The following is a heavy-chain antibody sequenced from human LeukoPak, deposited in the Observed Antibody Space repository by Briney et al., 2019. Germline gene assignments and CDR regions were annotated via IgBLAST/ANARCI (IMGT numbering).Heavy chain of an antibody. V-gene: IGHV3-23*01. CDR1: GFTFSSYG. CDR2: ISGSGGST. Sequence: GGSLRLSCAASGFTFSSYGMSWVRQAPGKGLEWVSAISGSGGSTYYADSVKGRFTISRDNSKNTLYLQMNSLRAEDTAVYYCAKDLPGPRAGNSGWYSYFDYWGQGTLVTVSS. D-gene: IGHD6-19*01. J-gene: IGHJ4*02. CDR3: AKDLPGPRAGNSGWYSYFDY.